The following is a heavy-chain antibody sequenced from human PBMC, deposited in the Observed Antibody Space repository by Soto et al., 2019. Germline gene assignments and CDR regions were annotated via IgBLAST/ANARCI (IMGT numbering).Heavy chain of an antibody. V-gene: IGHV1-69*13. CDR1: GYTFTSYD. D-gene: IGHD3-22*01. CDR3: ARDRTYYDSSGPSFDP. CDR2: IIPIFGTA. J-gene: IGHJ5*02. Sequence: SVKVSCKASGYTFTSYDINWVRQATGQGLEWMGGIIPIFGTANYAQKFQGRVTITADESTSTAYMELSSLRSEDTAVYYCARDRTYYDSSGPSFDPWGPGTLVTLSS.